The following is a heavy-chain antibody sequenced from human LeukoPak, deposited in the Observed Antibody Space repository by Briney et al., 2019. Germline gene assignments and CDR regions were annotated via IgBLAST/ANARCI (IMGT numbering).Heavy chain of an antibody. Sequence: GGSLRLSCTGSGFTLSSYEMSWIRQAPGKGLEWVSSIEYDGGSGHYADSVRGRFTISRDNSKNTLYLQMNSLRAEDTAVYYCAKSHYDVWSGYPDLDYWGQGTLVTVSS. CDR2: IEYDGGSG. D-gene: IGHD3-3*01. J-gene: IGHJ4*02. V-gene: IGHV3-23*01. CDR3: AKSHYDVWSGYPDLDY. CDR1: GFTLSSYE.